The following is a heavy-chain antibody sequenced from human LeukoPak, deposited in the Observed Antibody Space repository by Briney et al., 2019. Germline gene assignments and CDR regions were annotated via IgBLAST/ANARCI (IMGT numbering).Heavy chain of an antibody. CDR2: ISSSGSTM. CDR1: GFTFSDYY. CDR3: AKDVRSDYFDY. J-gene: IGHJ4*02. Sequence: GGSLRLSCAASGFTFSDYYMSWIRQAPGKGLEWVSYISSSGSTMYYADSVKGRFTISRDNAKNSLYLQMNSLRAEDTAVYYCAKDVRSDYFDYWGQGTLVTVSS. V-gene: IGHV3-11*04.